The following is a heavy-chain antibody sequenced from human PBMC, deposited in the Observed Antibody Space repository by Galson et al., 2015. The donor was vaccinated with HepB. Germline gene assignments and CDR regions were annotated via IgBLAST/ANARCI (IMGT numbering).Heavy chain of an antibody. Sequence: QSGAEVKKPGESLRISCKGSGYSFTSYWISWVRQMPGKGLEWMGRIDPGDSDTRYSPSFQGQVTISADKSISTAYLQWSSLKASDTAMYYCARGPLVVSGGLYYYYYMDVWGKGTTVTVSS. CDR2: IDPGDSDT. CDR3: ARGPLVVSGGLYYYYYMDV. CDR1: GYSFTSYW. D-gene: IGHD3-22*01. V-gene: IGHV5-10-1*04. J-gene: IGHJ6*03.